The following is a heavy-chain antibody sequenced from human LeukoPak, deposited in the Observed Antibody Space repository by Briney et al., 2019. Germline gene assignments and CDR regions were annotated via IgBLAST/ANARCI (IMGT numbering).Heavy chain of an antibody. CDR2: INPNSGGT. J-gene: IGHJ4*02. Sequence: ASVKVSCKASGYTFTGYYMHWVRQAPGQGLEWMGWINPNSGGTNYAQKFQGRVTMTRDTSISTVYMELSRLRSGDTAVYYCARGTPYYDILTGYYRYYFDYWGQGTLVAVSS. D-gene: IGHD3-9*01. V-gene: IGHV1-2*02. CDR3: ARGTPYYDILTGYYRYYFDY. CDR1: GYTFTGYY.